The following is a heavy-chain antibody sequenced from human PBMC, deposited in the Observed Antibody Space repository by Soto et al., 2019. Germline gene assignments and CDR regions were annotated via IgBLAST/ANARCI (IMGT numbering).Heavy chain of an antibody. J-gene: IGHJ6*02. V-gene: IGHV4-34*01. CDR1: GGSFSGYY. CDR2: INHSGST. CDR3: ARLNGYCISTNCHGYYGMDV. Sequence: SETLSLTCAVXGGSFSGYYWSWIRQPPGKGLEWIGEINHSGSTNYNPSLKSRVTISVDTSKNQFSLKLSSVTAADTAVYYCARLNGYCISTNCHGYYGMDVWGQGTTVT. D-gene: IGHD2-2*03.